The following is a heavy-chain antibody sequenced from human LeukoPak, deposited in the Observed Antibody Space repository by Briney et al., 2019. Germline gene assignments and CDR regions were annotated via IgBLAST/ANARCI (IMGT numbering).Heavy chain of an antibody. CDR2: THSDGTT. Sequence: PGGSLRLSCAASGFIVTSNYMSWVRQAPGKGLEWVSFTHSDGTTYYADSVKGRFTISRDNSRNTLYLQMNSLRAEDTAVYYCARDHVVVAVTPVRGVKRAVTYYYGMDVWGQGTTVTVSS. CDR3: ARDHVVVAVTPVRGVKRAVTYYYGMDV. CDR1: GFIVTSNY. J-gene: IGHJ6*02. D-gene: IGHD3-10*01. V-gene: IGHV3-53*01.